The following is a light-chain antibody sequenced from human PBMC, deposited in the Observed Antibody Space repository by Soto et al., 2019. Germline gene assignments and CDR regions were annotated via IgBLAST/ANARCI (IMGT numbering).Light chain of an antibody. Sequence: EIVLTQSPGTLSLSPGERATLSCRASQSVSSNYLTWYQQKPGQAPRLLIYGASSRATGIPDRFSGSGSGTDFTLTISRLEPEDFVVYYCQQYGSSPLMYTFGQGTKVDIK. CDR3: QQYGSSPLMYT. CDR2: GAS. J-gene: IGKJ2*01. CDR1: QSVSSNY. V-gene: IGKV3-20*01.